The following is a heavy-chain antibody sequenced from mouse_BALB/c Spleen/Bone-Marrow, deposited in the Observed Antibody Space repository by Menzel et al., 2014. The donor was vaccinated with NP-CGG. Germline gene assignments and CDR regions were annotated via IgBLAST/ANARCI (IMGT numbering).Heavy chain of an antibody. CDR2: IDPENGNT. CDR3: ASGYYGSSPYWYFDV. D-gene: IGHD1-1*01. J-gene: IGHJ1*01. Sequence: EVKLEESGAELVRPGALVKLSCKASGFNIKDYYMHWVKQRPEQGLEWIGWIDPENGNTIYDPKFQGKASITADTSSNTAYLQLSSLTSEDTAVYYCASGYYGSSPYWYFDVWGAGTTVPVSS. CDR1: GFNIKDYY. V-gene: IGHV14-1*02.